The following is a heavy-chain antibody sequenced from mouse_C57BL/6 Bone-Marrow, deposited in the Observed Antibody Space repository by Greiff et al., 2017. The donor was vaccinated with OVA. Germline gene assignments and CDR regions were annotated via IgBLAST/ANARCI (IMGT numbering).Heavy chain of an antibody. CDR1: GFTFSDYY. D-gene: IGHD4-1*01. V-gene: IGHV5-12*01. J-gene: IGHJ3*01. CDR2: ISNGGGST. Sequence: DVKLVESGGGLVQPGGSLKLSCAASGFTFSDYYMYWVRQTPEKRLEWVAYISNGGGSTYYPDTVKGRFTISRDNAKNTLYLQMSRLKSEDTAMYYCARLTGSAWFAYWGQGTLVTVSA. CDR3: ARLTGSAWFAY.